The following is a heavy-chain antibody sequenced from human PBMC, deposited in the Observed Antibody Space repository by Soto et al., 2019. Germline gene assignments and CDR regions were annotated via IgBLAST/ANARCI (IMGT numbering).Heavy chain of an antibody. J-gene: IGHJ4*02. CDR1: GYTYTEYP. CDR2: INVGNGNA. Sequence: GASVKVSCKTSGYTYTEYPIHWVRQAPGQGLEWMGWINVGNGNAKYSQKFQGRVTMTRDTSASTVYMELSSLGSEDTAVYYCARDLGGWPDYWGQGTLVTVSS. V-gene: IGHV1-3*01. CDR3: ARDLGGWPDY. D-gene: IGHD2-15*01.